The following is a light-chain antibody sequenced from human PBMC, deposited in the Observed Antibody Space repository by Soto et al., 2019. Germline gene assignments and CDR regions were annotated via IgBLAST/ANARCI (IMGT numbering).Light chain of an antibody. Sequence: QSVLTQPPSVSAAPGQKVTISCSGSISIIGNNYVSWYQQLPGTAPKLLIYDNNKQPSGIPDRFSGSKSGTSATLGITGLQAGEDADYYSGTWDSSLSAVVFGGGTKLTVL. V-gene: IGLV1-51*01. CDR3: GTWDSSLSAVV. CDR1: ISIIGNNY. CDR2: DNN. J-gene: IGLJ2*01.